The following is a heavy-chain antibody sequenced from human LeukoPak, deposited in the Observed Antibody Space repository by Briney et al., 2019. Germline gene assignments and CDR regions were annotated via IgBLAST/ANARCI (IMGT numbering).Heavy chain of an antibody. J-gene: IGHJ4*01. V-gene: IGHV3-30*02. Sequence: GGSLRLSCAASGFTFSNYGMYWVRQAPGKGREWVAFVRYDGSDKYYVDSVKGRFTISRDNSKDALYLQMNSLTAEDTALYYCVKYLGGLYSSDYWGHGTLVTVSS. D-gene: IGHD1-26*01. CDR3: VKYLGGLYSSDY. CDR1: GFTFSNYG. CDR2: VRYDGSDK.